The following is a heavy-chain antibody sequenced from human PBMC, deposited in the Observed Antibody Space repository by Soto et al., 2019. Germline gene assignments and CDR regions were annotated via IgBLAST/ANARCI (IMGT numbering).Heavy chain of an antibody. Sequence: QVQLVQSGAEVKKPGASVKVSCKASGYTFTTHGISWVRQVPGQGLEWMGWVREDNGHTSYAQSLQGRVTMTTDTSTNTAYMELRSLRSDDTAVYCCARDLGYCRSGTCSREWFDPWGQGTLVTVSS. V-gene: IGHV1-18*01. J-gene: IGHJ5*02. CDR1: GYTFTTHG. D-gene: IGHD2-15*01. CDR2: VREDNGHT. CDR3: ARDLGYCRSGTCSREWFDP.